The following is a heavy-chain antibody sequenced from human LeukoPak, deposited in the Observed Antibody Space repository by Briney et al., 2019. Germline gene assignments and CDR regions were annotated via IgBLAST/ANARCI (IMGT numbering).Heavy chain of an antibody. D-gene: IGHD1-26*01. J-gene: IGHJ5*02. CDR3: ARAGSGRSPDWFDP. CDR1: GFTFSTYT. V-gene: IGHV3-21*06. Sequence: GGSLRLSCAASGFTFSTYTMNWVRQAPGKGLEWVSSISTSSIYIYYADSLKGRFTISRDNAKNSLYLQMNSLRAEDTAVYYCARAGSGRSPDWFDPWGQGTLVTVSS. CDR2: ISTSSIYI.